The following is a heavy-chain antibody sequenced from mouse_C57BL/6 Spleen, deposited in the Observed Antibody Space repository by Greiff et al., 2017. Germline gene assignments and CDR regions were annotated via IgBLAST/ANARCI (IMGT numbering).Heavy chain of an antibody. V-gene: IGHV1-81*01. Sequence: VQLQQSGAELARPGASVKLSCKASGYTFTSYGISWVKQRTGQGLEWIGEIYPRSGNTYYNEKFQGKATLTADRSSSTAYMELRSLTSEDSAVYFCARLDYDDAMDYWGQGTTVTVSS. CDR2: IYPRSGNT. D-gene: IGHD2-4*01. J-gene: IGHJ4*01. CDR1: GYTFTSYG. CDR3: ARLDYDDAMDY.